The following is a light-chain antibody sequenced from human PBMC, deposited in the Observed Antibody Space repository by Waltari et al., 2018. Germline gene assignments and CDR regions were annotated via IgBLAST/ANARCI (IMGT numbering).Light chain of an antibody. CDR2: DAS. Sequence: TQSPATLSLSPGERATLSCRTSQSVSSWLAWYQQKAGKAPTVLIYDASDLESGVPSRFRGSGSGTDFTLTITSLQPEDFATYYCHQTFSHPRPSFGQGTKVDI. V-gene: IGKV1-5*01. J-gene: IGKJ2*01. CDR3: HQTFSHPRPS. CDR1: QSVSSW.